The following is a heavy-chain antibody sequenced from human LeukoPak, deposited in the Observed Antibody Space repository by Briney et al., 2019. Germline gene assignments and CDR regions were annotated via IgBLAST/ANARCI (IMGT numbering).Heavy chain of an antibody. CDR2: ISSSRSYI. CDR1: GFTFSSYS. Sequence: GGSLRLSCAASGFTFSSYSMNWVRQAPGKGLEWVSSISSSRSYIYYADSVKGRFTISRDNAKNSLYLQMNSLRAEDTAVYYCARETYSNSRALDYWGQGTLVTVSS. D-gene: IGHD6-6*01. V-gene: IGHV3-21*01. J-gene: IGHJ4*02. CDR3: ARETYSNSRALDY.